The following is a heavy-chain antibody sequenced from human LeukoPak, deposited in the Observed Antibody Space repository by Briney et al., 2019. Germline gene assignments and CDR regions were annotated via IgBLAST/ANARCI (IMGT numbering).Heavy chain of an antibody. J-gene: IGHJ4*02. CDR1: GSSISSYY. V-gene: IGHV4-59*01. Sequence: SETLSLTCTVSGSSISSYYWSWVRQPPGKGLEWIGYIYFSGSTNYDPSLKSRVTMSVNTSKNQFSLKLSSLTAADTAVYYCVRGGIVGTTARVPLFDYWGQGTLVTVSS. CDR2: IYFSGST. D-gene: IGHD1-26*01. CDR3: VRGGIVGTTARVPLFDY.